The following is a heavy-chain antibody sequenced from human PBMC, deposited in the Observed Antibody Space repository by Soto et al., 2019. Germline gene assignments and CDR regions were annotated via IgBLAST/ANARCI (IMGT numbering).Heavy chain of an antibody. J-gene: IGHJ6*02. CDR3: ARGTYYVNLRYYYYGMDV. Sequence: SVKVSCKASGGTFSSYAISWVRQAPGQGLEWMGGIIPIFGTANYAQTFQGRVTITADESTSTAYMELSSLRSEDTAVYYCARGTYYVNLRYYYYGMDVWGQGTTVTVSS. V-gene: IGHV1-69*13. D-gene: IGHD3-16*01. CDR1: GGTFSSYA. CDR2: IIPIFGTA.